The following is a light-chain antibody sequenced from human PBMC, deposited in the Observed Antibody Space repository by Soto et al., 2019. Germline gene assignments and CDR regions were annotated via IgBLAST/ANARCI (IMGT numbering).Light chain of an antibody. CDR3: QQRSNWSPSIT. CDR1: QSVIRK. CDR2: DAS. V-gene: IGKV3-11*01. J-gene: IGKJ5*01. Sequence: EIVMTQSPATLSVSPGEIATLSFSASQSVIRKLACYQQQPGQAPRLLIYDASDRATGIPARFSGSGSGTDFTLAISSLEPEDFAVYYCQQRSNWSPSITFGQGTRLEI.